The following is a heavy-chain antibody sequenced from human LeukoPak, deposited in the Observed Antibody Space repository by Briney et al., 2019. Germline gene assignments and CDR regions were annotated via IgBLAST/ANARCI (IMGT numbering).Heavy chain of an antibody. V-gene: IGHV4-59*02. D-gene: IGHD2-2*01. CDR1: GASVSSYY. J-gene: IGHJ4*02. CDR2: IYFSGST. CDR3: ARGYLTPTLFDY. Sequence: SETLSLTCTVSGASVSSYYWSWIRQPPGKELEWIGYIYFSGSTNYTPSLKSRVTISVDTSKNQFSLKLSSVTAADTAVYYCARGYLTPTLFDYWGQGTLVTVSS.